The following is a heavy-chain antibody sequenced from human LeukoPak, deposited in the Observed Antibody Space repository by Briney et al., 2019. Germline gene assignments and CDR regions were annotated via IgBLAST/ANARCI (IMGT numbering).Heavy chain of an antibody. D-gene: IGHD3-22*01. V-gene: IGHV1-24*01. Sequence: ASVKVSCKVSGYTLTELSMHWVRQAPGKGLEWMGGFDPEDGETIYAQKFQGRVTVTEDTSTDTAYMELSSLRSEDTAVYYCATVYDSSGFDAFDIWGQGTMVAVSS. CDR1: GYTLTELS. J-gene: IGHJ3*02. CDR3: ATVYDSSGFDAFDI. CDR2: FDPEDGET.